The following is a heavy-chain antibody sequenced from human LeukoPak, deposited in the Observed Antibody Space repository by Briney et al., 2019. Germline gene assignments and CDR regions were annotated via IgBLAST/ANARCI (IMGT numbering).Heavy chain of an antibody. D-gene: IGHD5-12*01. J-gene: IGHJ5*02. CDR2: IYYTGST. Sequence: SETLSLTCTVSGGSISSSSSYWGWIRQPPGKALEWIGTIYYTGSTYYNPSLKSRVTISVDTSRNQFSLNLSSVTAADTAVYYCARQHFVDIEATIDFWFDPWGQGTLVTVSS. CDR1: GGSISSSSSY. V-gene: IGHV4-39*01. CDR3: ARQHFVDIEATIDFWFDP.